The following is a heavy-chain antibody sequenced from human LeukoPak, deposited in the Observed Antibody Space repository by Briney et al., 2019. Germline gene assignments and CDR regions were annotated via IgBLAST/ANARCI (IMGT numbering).Heavy chain of an antibody. CDR2: MNPNSGNT. Sequence: RASVKVSCKASGYTFTSYDINWVRQATGQGLEWMGWMNPNSGNTGYAQKFQGRVTMTTDTSTSTAYMELRSLRSDDTAVYYCAGGWGKVGATDYWGQGTLVTVSS. V-gene: IGHV1-8*01. D-gene: IGHD1-26*01. J-gene: IGHJ4*02. CDR1: GYTFTSYD. CDR3: AGGWGKVGATDY.